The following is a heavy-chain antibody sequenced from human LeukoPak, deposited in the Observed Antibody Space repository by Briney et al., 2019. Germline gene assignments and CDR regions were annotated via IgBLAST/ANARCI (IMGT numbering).Heavy chain of an antibody. J-gene: IGHJ4*02. V-gene: IGHV1-3*01. D-gene: IGHD3-22*01. Sequence: ASVKVSCKASGYTFTSYAMHWVRQAPGQRLEWMGWINAGNGNTKYSQKFQGRVTITRDTSASTAYMELSSLRSEDTAVYYCARTRVNYEGSAYSYYFDYWGQGTPVTVSS. CDR3: ARTRVNYEGSAYSYYFDY. CDR2: INAGNGNT. CDR1: GYTFTSYA.